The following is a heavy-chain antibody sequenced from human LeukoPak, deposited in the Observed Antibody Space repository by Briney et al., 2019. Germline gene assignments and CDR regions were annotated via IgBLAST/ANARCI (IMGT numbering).Heavy chain of an antibody. J-gene: IGHJ2*01. D-gene: IGHD3-10*01. Sequence: KPSETLSLTCALYGGPFSSYSWSWTWIRQTPEKGLEWIGEIIEKGNANYNPSLKSRVTIDLDTSKNQFSLKLTSMTAADTAMYYCARGYYPPRWYFDLWGRGTLVTVSS. CDR2: IIEKGNA. CDR3: ARGYYPPRWYFDL. CDR1: GGPFSSYS. V-gene: IGHV4-34*01.